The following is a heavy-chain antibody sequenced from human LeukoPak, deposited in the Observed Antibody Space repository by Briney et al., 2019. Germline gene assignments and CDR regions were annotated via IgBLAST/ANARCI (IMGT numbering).Heavy chain of an antibody. J-gene: IGHJ5*02. Sequence: GGSLRLSRAASGFTFSSYAMSWVRQAPGKGLEWVSAISGSGGSTYYADSVKGRFTISRDNSKNTLYLQMNSLRAEDTAVYYCAKGGQLVVVVWFDPWGQGTLVTVSS. CDR1: GFTFSSYA. D-gene: IGHD6-6*01. V-gene: IGHV3-23*01. CDR2: ISGSGGST. CDR3: AKGGQLVVVVWFDP.